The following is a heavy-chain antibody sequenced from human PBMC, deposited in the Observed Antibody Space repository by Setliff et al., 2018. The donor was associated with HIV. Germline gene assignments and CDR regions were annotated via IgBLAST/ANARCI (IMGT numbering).Heavy chain of an antibody. CDR3: ARVFPPIRGAPFGTPPGAFDV. V-gene: IGHV4-61*02. Sequence: KPSETLSLTCNVSGGSISSVNYYWNWVRQPAGKGLEWIRRIHASGSTIHNPSLRSRVTMSVDTSKNQFSLNLSSVTAADTAMYYCARVFPPIRGAPFGTPPGAFDVWGQGTMVTVSS. CDR2: IHASGST. CDR1: GGSISSVNYY. D-gene: IGHD2-15*01. J-gene: IGHJ3*01.